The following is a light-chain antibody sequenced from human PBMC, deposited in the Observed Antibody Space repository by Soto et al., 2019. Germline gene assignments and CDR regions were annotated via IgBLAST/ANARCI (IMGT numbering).Light chain of an antibody. CDR3: QQYDHLSLT. V-gene: IGKV1-33*01. CDR1: QDITNS. J-gene: IGKJ4*01. Sequence: DIQMTPSPSSLSASVGDRVTITCQASQDITNSLNWYQQKPGKAPNLLIFDASNLDAGVPSRFSGSGSATYFTFTIHSLQPEDVATYYCQQYDHLSLTFGGGTKVEIK. CDR2: DAS.